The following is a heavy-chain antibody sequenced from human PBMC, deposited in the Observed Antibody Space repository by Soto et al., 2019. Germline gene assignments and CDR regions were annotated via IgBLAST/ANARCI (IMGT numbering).Heavy chain of an antibody. CDR2: ICNGGSNK. J-gene: IGHJ6*02. D-gene: IGHD2-15*01. CDR3: SKDGGGCVFYYFAMDV. CDR1: GFTFSSYD. Sequence: GGSLRLSCATSGFTFSSYDMHWVRQAPGKGLEWVAYICNGGSNKYYADSVKGRFTISRDNAKNTMYLQMHSLRAEDTGVYFFSKDGGGCVFYYFAMDVWGQGTTVTVSS. V-gene: IGHV3-30*02.